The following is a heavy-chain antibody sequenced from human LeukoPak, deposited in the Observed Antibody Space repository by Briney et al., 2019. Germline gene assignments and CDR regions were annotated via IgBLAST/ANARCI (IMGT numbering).Heavy chain of an antibody. J-gene: IGHJ4*02. V-gene: IGHV3-23*01. D-gene: IGHD2-21*02. CDR2: ISGSGGTT. CDR3: ARGETAVTSYLHF. Sequence: PGGSLRLSCAASGFTFSTNAMSWARQAPGKGLEWVSAISGSGGTTYYADSVKGRFTISRDNSKNTLYLQMNSLTEEDTAVYYCARGETAVTSYLHFRGQGTLVTVSS. CDR1: GFTFSTNA.